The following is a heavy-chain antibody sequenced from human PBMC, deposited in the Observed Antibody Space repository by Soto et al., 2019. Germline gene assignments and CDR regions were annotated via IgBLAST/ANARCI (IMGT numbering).Heavy chain of an antibody. CDR1: GGSISSYH. CDR3: ARSYSGTFYGYDT. Sequence: SETLSLTCTVSGGSISSYHWSWIRPSPGKGLEWIGYVFYTGSTKYNPALKRRVTISVDTSKNQFSLKLSSVSAADTGLYYCARSYSGTFYGYDTWGQGILVTVSS. V-gene: IGHV4-59*01. CDR2: VFYTGST. J-gene: IGHJ5*02. D-gene: IGHD1-26*01.